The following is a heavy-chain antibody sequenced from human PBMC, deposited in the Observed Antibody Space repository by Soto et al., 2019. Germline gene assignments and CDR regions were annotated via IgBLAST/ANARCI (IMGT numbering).Heavy chain of an antibody. CDR1: GYTFTSYG. V-gene: IGHV1-18*01. J-gene: IGHJ5*02. Sequence: EASVKVSCKASGYTFTSYGISWVRQAPGQGLEWMGWISAYNGNTNYAQKLQGRVTMTTDTSTSTAYMELRSLRSDDTAVYYCARETYDFWSGYLFDPWGQGTLVTVSS. CDR2: ISAYNGNT. CDR3: ARETYDFWSGYLFDP. D-gene: IGHD3-3*01.